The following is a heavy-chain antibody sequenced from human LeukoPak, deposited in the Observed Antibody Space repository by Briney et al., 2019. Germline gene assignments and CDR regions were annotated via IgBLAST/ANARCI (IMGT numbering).Heavy chain of an antibody. CDR2: ISSKGSNT. CDR1: GFTFSTYA. CDR3: ARDPTAYYDSSGYYLNTIDY. Sequence: GGSLRLSCAASGFTFSTYAMHWVRQAPGKGLEYVASISSKGSNTYYANSVKGRFTISRDNSKNTLYLQMNSLRAEDTAVYYCARDPTAYYDSSGYYLNTIDYWGQGTLVTVSS. V-gene: IGHV3-64*01. J-gene: IGHJ4*02. D-gene: IGHD3-22*01.